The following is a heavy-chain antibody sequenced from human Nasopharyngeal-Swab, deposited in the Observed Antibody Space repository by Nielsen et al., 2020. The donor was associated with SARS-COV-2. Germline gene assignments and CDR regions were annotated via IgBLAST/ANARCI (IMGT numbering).Heavy chain of an antibody. J-gene: IGHJ3*02. CDR2: IYPGDSDT. Sequence: GESLKISCKGSGYSFTSYWIGWVRQMPGKGLEWMGIIYPGDSDTGYSPSFQGQVTISADKSISTAYLQWSSLKASDTAMYYCARQSGSYYDIADAFDIWGQGTMVTVSS. D-gene: IGHD1-26*01. CDR1: GYSFTSYW. V-gene: IGHV5-51*01. CDR3: ARQSGSYYDIADAFDI.